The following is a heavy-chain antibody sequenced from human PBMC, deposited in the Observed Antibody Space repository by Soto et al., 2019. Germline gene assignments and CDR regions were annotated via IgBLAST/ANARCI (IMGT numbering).Heavy chain of an antibody. D-gene: IGHD3-9*01. CDR3: ARSPTYYDILTGYSTGYYYYGMDL. CDR2: IYHSGST. Sequence: PSETLSLTCAVSGGSISSSNWWSWVRQPPGKGLEWIGEIYHSGSTNYNPSLKSRVTISVDKSKNQFSLKLSSVTAADTAVYYCARSPTYYDILTGYSTGYYYYGMDLWGQGTTVTVSS. J-gene: IGHJ6*02. V-gene: IGHV4-4*02. CDR1: GGSISSSNW.